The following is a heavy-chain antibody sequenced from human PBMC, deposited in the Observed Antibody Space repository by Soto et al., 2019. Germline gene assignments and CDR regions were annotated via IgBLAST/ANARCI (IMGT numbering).Heavy chain of an antibody. CDR1: GYSFTSFW. D-gene: IGHD3-3*01. V-gene: IGHV5-51*01. Sequence: GESLKISCKGSGYSFTSFWIGRVRQMPGKGLEWMGIIYPGDSNTRYSPSLQGQVTISVDKSISTAYLQWSSLKATDTAMYYCARHAYDFWSGHPNPRYYYGMDVWGQGTTVTVSS. CDR3: ARHAYDFWSGHPNPRYYYGMDV. J-gene: IGHJ6*02. CDR2: IYPGDSNT.